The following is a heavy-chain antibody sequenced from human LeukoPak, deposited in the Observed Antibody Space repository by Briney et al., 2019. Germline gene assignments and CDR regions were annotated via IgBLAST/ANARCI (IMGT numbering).Heavy chain of an antibody. CDR1: GGSFSSGSYY. CDR2: IYTSGST. D-gene: IGHD6-19*01. V-gene: IGHV4-61*02. J-gene: IGHJ6*03. Sequence: SQTLSLTCTVSGGSFSSGSYYWSWIRQPAGKGLEWIGRIYTSGSTNYNPSLKSRVTISVDTSKNQFSLKLSSVTAADTAVYYCARVGAVGYYYYYYMDVWGKGTTVTVSS. CDR3: ARVGAVGYYYYYYMDV.